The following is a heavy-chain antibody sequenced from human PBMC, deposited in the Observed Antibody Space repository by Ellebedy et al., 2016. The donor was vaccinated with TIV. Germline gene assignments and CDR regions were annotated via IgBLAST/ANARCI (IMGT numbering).Heavy chain of an antibody. CDR2: ISYDGTKK. Sequence: GGSLRLSXAASGFTFSSYGMHWVRQAPGKGLEWVAVISYDGTKKYYADSVKGRFTISRDNSRNTLFVEMNSLRTEGTAVYYCVKDEGATRYYGMDVWGQGTRVTVSS. CDR3: VKDEGATRYYGMDV. J-gene: IGHJ6*02. CDR1: GFTFSSYG. D-gene: IGHD1-26*01. V-gene: IGHV3-30*18.